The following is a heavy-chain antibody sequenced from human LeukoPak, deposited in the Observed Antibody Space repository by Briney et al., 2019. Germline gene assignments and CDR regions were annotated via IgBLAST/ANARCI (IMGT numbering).Heavy chain of an antibody. CDR3: FVVAETPASDWFDV. CDR2: INADGSTT. J-gene: IGHJ3*01. Sequence: GGSLRLSCAASGFTFGNSWVHWVRQAPGKGLVWVSLINADGSTTSYADSVKGRFTISRDNARNTLYLEMNSLTIEDTAVYYCFVVAETPASDWFDVWGQGT. V-gene: IGHV3-74*01. CDR1: GFTFGNSW. D-gene: IGHD4-23*01.